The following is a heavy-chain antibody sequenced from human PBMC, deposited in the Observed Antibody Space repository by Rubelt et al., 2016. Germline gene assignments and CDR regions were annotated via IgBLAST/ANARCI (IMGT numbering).Heavy chain of an antibody. J-gene: IGHJ4*02. CDR3: TGGFQGWFGEVWARVDD. CDR1: GGSISSYY. V-gene: IGHV4-59*01. CDR2: IYYSGST. Sequence: QVQLQESGPGLVKPSETLSLTCTVSGGSISSYYWSWIRQPPGKGLEWIGYIYYSGSTNYNPSLKSRVTISLHTSKNQFSLKMNSVTGADTAVYYWTGGFQGWFGEVWARVDDWGQGALVTVSS. D-gene: IGHD3-10*01.